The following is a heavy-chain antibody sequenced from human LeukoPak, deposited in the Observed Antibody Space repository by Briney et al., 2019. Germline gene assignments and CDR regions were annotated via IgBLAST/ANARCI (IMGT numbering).Heavy chain of an antibody. Sequence: GGSQRLSCAASGFTFSKYWMLWVRQAPGKGLECVSRINTDGTVTTYADSVKGRFTVSRDNADNTMFLQMNSVRDEDTAVYYCATKQWLAPPPDSWGQGTPVTVSS. D-gene: IGHD6-19*01. CDR1: GFTFSKYW. CDR3: ATKQWLAPPPDS. V-gene: IGHV3-74*01. J-gene: IGHJ4*02. CDR2: INTDGTVT.